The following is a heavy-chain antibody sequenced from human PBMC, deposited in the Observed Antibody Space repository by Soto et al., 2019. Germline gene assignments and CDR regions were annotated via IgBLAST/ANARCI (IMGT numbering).Heavy chain of an antibody. CDR1: GFSLSTSGVG. J-gene: IGHJ5*02. D-gene: IGHD3-22*01. CDR2: IYWDDDK. CDR3: AHVDYYYDKLYNWFDP. V-gene: IGHV2-5*02. Sequence: SGPTLVNPTQTLTLTCTFSGFSLSTSGVGVGWIRQPPGKALEWLALIYWDDDKRYSPSLKSRLTITKDTSKNQVVLTITNMNPVDTATYYCAHVDYYYDKLYNWFDPWGQGTLVTVSS.